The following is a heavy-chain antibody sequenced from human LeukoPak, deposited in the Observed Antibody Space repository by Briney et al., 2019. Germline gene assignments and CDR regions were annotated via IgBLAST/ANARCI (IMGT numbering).Heavy chain of an antibody. D-gene: IGHD2-2*01. CDR3: AKHQRDIVVVPAGVGYYMDV. CDR2: ISGSGDST. Sequence: PGRSLRLSCAASGFTFSSYAMSWVRQAPGKGLEWVSAISGSGDSTYYADSVKGRFTISRDNSKNTLYLQMNSLRAEDTAVYYCAKHQRDIVVVPAGVGYYMDVWGKGTTVTVSS. CDR1: GFTFSSYA. J-gene: IGHJ6*03. V-gene: IGHV3-23*01.